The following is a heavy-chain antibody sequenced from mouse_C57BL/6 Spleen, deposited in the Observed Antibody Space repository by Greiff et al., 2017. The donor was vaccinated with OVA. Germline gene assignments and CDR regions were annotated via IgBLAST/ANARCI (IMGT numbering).Heavy chain of an antibody. CDR1: GYAFSSSW. J-gene: IGHJ1*03. V-gene: IGHV1-82*01. CDR2: IYPGDGDT. CDR3: AREGVYYYGSSLGYFDV. Sequence: QVQLKESGPELVKPGASVKISCKASGYAFSSSWMNWVKQRPGKGLEWIGRIYPGDGDTNYNGKFKGKATLTADKSSSTAYMQLSSLTSEDSAVYFCAREGVYYYGSSLGYFDVWGTGTTVTVSS. D-gene: IGHD1-1*01.